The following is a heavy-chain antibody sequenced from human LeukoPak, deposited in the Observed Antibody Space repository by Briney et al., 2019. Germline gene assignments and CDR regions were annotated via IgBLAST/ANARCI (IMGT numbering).Heavy chain of an antibody. J-gene: IGHJ4*02. CDR2: IGSSGVTT. Sequence: PGGSLGLSCAASGFTFSTYGMNWVRQAPGKGLEWVSSIGSSGVTTYYADSVKGRFTISRDNSKNTLYLQMNSLRAEDTAVYYCAKLPSGYSVNYDWGQGTLVTVSS. CDR3: AKLPSGYSVNYD. D-gene: IGHD5/OR15-5a*01. V-gene: IGHV3-23*01. CDR1: GFTFSTYG.